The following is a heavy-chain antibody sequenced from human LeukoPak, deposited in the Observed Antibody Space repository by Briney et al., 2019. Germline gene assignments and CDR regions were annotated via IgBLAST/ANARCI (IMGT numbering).Heavy chain of an antibody. V-gene: IGHV1-2*02. CDR3: ARDLGITFGGVISFDY. CDR2: IHPNSGGT. J-gene: IGHJ4*02. CDR1: GYTFTGYY. D-gene: IGHD3-16*02. Sequence: ASVKVSCKASGYTFTGYYMHWVRQAPGQGLEWMGWIHPNSGGTNYAQKFQGRVTMTRDTFISTAYMELSRRRSDDTAVYYCARDLGITFGGVISFDYWGQGTLVTVSS.